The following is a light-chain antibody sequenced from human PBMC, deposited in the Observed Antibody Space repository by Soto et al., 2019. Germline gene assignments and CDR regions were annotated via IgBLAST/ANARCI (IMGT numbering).Light chain of an antibody. CDR1: QSVTSSY. CDR3: QQHGSSPWT. CDR2: GAS. J-gene: IGKJ1*01. V-gene: IGKV3-20*01. Sequence: ETVLTQSPGTLSLSPWERATLSCRASQSVTSSYLAWYQQKPGQAPRLLIYGASSRATGIPDRFSGSGSGTDFTLTISRLEPEDFAVYYCQQHGSSPWTFGQGTKVDIK.